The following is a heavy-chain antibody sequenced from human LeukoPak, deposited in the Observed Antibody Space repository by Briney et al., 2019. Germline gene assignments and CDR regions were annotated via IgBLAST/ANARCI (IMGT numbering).Heavy chain of an antibody. D-gene: IGHD4-17*01. Sequence: GGSLRLSCAASGFTFSSCAMSWVRQAPGKGLEWVSAISGSGGSTYYADSVKGRFTISRDNSKNTLYPQMNSLRAEDTAVYYCAKHIPDYGDYYGMDAWGHGTTVTVSS. J-gene: IGHJ6*02. CDR2: ISGSGGST. CDR3: AKHIPDYGDYYGMDA. CDR1: GFTFSSCA. V-gene: IGHV3-23*01.